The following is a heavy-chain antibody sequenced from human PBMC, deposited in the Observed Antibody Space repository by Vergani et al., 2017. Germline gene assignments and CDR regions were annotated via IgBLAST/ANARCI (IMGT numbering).Heavy chain of an antibody. CDR1: GFTFSSYG. CDR3: AKGYGDYVPYNWFDP. Sequence: VQLVESGGGLVQPGGSLRLSCAASGFTFSSYGMHWVRQAPGKGLEWVAVISYDGSNKYYADSVKGRFTISRDNSKNTLYLQMNSLRAEDTAVYYCAKGYGDYVPYNWFDPWGQGTLVTVSS. D-gene: IGHD4-17*01. J-gene: IGHJ5*02. V-gene: IGHV3-30*18. CDR2: ISYDGSNK.